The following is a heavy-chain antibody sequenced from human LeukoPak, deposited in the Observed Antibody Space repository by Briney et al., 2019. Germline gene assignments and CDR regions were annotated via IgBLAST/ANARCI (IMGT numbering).Heavy chain of an antibody. Sequence: NPSENLSLTCAVYGESFSGFYWSWIRQSPGKGLEWIGEINHSGTTNQNPSLETRVTMAIDPSKKQLSLRLTSVTAADTAVYYCARGGGGVCSSSSCYGVHYYYGLDVWGLGTEVTVSS. CDR1: GESFSGFY. V-gene: IGHV4-34*01. D-gene: IGHD2-2*01. CDR2: INHSGTT. CDR3: ARGGGGVCSSSSCYGVHYYYGLDV. J-gene: IGHJ6*02.